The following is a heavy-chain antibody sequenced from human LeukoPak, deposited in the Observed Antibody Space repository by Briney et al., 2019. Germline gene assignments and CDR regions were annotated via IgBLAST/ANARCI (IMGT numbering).Heavy chain of an antibody. CDR1: EFTFSSYE. CDR3: ARSDYYGDYFDY. D-gene: IGHD4-17*01. CDR2: ISSFGSTI. V-gene: IGHV3-48*03. J-gene: IGHJ4*02. Sequence: GGSLRLSCAASEFTFSSYEMNWVRQAPGKGLEWVSYISSFGSTIYYADSVQGRFTISRDNSKNTLYLQMNSLRAEDTAVYYCARSDYYGDYFDYWGQGTLVTVSS.